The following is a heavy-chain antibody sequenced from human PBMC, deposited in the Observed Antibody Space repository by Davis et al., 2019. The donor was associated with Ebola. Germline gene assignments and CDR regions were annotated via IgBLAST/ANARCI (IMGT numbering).Heavy chain of an antibody. CDR1: GFTFSSYS. J-gene: IGHJ6*02. Sequence: SLKISCAASGFTFSSYSLNWVRQAPGKGLEWVSGISWNSGSIGYADSVKGRFTISRDNAKNSLYLQMNSLRAEDTALYYCARGDSSLYGMDVWGQGTTVTVSS. D-gene: IGHD6-19*01. CDR3: ARGDSSLYGMDV. CDR2: ISWNSGSI. V-gene: IGHV3-9*01.